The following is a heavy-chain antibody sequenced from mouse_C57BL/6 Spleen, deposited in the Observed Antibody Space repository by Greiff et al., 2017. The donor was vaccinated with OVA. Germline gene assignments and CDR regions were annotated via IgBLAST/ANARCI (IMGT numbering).Heavy chain of an antibody. D-gene: IGHD1-1*01. V-gene: IGHV5-4*01. CDR2: ISDGGSYT. CDR1: GFTFSSYA. Sequence: VQLKESGGGLVKPGGSLKLSCAASGFTFSSYAMSWVRQTPEKRLEWVATISDGGSYTYYPDNVKGRFTISRDNAKNNLYLQMSHLKSEDTAMYYCARERIGSSYNYFDYWGQGTTLTVSS. J-gene: IGHJ2*01. CDR3: ARERIGSSYNYFDY.